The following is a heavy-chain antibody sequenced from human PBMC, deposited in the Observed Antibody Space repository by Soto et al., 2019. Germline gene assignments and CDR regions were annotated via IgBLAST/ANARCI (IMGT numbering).Heavy chain of an antibody. Sequence: QVQLVQSGAEEKKPGASVKVSCMASGSTSTNYAMHCVRQSPGQRLEWMARINAGDGDTRYSQKFQGRVTITRETPGSTAYMKLSNRRSEGTAAYYCGRTCVSSGYSSLSCTEDLQHWGQGPLVTVSS. V-gene: IGHV1-3*05. CDR3: GRTCVSSGYSSLSCTEDLQH. CDR2: INAGDGDT. CDR1: GSTSTNYA. J-gene: IGHJ1*01. D-gene: IGHD3-22*01.